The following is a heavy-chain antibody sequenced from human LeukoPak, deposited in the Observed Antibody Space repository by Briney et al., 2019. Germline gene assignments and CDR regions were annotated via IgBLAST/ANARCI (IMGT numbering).Heavy chain of an antibody. CDR3: AELGITMIGGV. CDR2: ISSSGSTI. D-gene: IGHD3-10*02. V-gene: IGHV3-48*04. Sequence: GGSLRLSCAASGFIFSTYSMIWVRQAPGKGLEWVSYISSSGSTIYYADSVKGRFTISRDNAKNSLYLQMNSLRAEDTAVYYCAELGITMIGGVWGKGTTVTISS. J-gene: IGHJ6*04. CDR1: GFIFSTYS.